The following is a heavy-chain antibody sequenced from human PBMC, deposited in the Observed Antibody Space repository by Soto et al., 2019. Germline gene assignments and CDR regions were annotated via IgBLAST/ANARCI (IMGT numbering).Heavy chain of an antibody. CDR3: ARDLGAPGY. CDR1: GFTFSSYA. J-gene: IGHJ4*02. V-gene: IGHV3-30-3*01. CDR2: ISYDGSNK. D-gene: IGHD1-26*01. Sequence: GGSLRLSCAGSGFTFSSYAMHWVRQAPGKGLEWVAVISYDGSNKYYADSVKGRFTISRDNSKNTLYLQMNSLRAEDTAVYYCARDLGAPGYWGQGTLVTVSS.